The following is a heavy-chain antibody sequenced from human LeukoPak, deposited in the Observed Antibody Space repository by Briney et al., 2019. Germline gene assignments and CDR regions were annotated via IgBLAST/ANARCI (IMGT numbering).Heavy chain of an antibody. J-gene: IGHJ4*02. CDR1: GYSFTSYW. CDR2: IYPGDSDT. D-gene: IGHD5-24*01. CDR3: ARLIVEMATISLIDY. Sequence: GESLQISCQGSGYSFTSYWIGWVRQLPGKGLEWMGIIYPGDSDTRYSPSFQGQVTISADKSISTAYLQWSSLKASDTAMYYCARLIVEMATISLIDYWGQGTLVTVSS. V-gene: IGHV5-51*01.